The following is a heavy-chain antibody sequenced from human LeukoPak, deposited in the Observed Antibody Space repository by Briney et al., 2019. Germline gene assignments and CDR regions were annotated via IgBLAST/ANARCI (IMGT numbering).Heavy chain of an antibody. CDR2: ISGSGGST. CDR3: AKEFRGTWYPAAYFEY. J-gene: IGHJ4*02. D-gene: IGHD6-13*01. Sequence: GGSLRFSCAASGFTFSSYAMSWVRQAPGKGLEWVSAISGSGGSTYYADSVKGRFTISRDNSKNTLYLQMNSLRAEDTAVYYCAKEFRGTWYPAAYFEYWGQGTLVTVSS. CDR1: GFTFSSYA. V-gene: IGHV3-23*01.